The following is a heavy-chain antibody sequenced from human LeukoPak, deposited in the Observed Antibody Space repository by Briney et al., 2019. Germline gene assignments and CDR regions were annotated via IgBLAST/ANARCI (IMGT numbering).Heavy chain of an antibody. Sequence: GASVKVSCKASGGTFSSYAISWVRQAPGQGLEWMGGTIPIFGTANYAQKFQGRVTITTDESTSTAYMELSSLRSEDTAVYYCAKTDFWSGPAPYYFDYWGQGTLVTVSS. CDR3: AKTDFWSGPAPYYFDY. V-gene: IGHV1-69*05. CDR1: GGTFSSYA. D-gene: IGHD3-3*01. J-gene: IGHJ4*02. CDR2: TIPIFGTA.